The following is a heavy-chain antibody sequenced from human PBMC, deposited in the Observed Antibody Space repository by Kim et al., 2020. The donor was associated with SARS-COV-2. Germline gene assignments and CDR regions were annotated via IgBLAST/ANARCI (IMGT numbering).Heavy chain of an antibody. V-gene: IGHV3-23*01. D-gene: IGHD3-16*01. CDR2: ISGSGGST. Sequence: GGSLRLSCAASGFTFSSYAMSWVRQAPGKGLEWVSAISGSGGSTYYADSVKGRFTISRDNSKNTLYLQMNSLRAEDTALYYCAAGGVWVPFDPWGQGTLVTVSS. CDR1: GFTFSSYA. J-gene: IGHJ5*02. CDR3: AAGGVWVPFDP.